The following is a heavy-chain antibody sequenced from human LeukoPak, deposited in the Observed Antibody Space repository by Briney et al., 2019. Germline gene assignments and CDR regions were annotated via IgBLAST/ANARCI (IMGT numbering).Heavy chain of an antibody. CDR3: ASHIQNIPDVGY. V-gene: IGHV3-21*01. J-gene: IGHJ4*02. CDR2: ISSSSSYI. CDR1: GFTFSSYS. Sequence: GGSLRLSCAASGFTFSSYSMNWVRQAPGKGLEWVSSISSSSSYIYYADSVKGRFTISRDNAKNSLYLQMNSLRAEDTAVYYCASHIQNIPDVGYWGQGTLVTVSS. D-gene: IGHD2/OR15-2a*01.